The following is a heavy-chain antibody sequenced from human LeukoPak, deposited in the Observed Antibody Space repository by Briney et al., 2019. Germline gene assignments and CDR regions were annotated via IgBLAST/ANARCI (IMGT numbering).Heavy chain of an antibody. CDR1: GYTFTSYG. Sequence: ASVKVSCKATGYTFTSYGISWVRQAPGQGLEWMGWISAYNGNTNYAQKLQGRVTMTTDTSTSTAYMELRSLRSDDTAAYYCARFGAGYCSGGSCSNFDYWGQGTLVTVSS. V-gene: IGHV1-18*01. CDR2: ISAYNGNT. CDR3: ARFGAGYCSGGSCSNFDY. J-gene: IGHJ4*02. D-gene: IGHD2-15*01.